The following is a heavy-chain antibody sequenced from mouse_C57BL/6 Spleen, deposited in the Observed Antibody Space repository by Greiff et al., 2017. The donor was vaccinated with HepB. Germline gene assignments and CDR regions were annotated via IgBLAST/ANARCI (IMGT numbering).Heavy chain of an antibody. CDR3: ARGPTDYAMGY. J-gene: IGHJ4*01. D-gene: IGHD1-1*01. CDR2: IHPNRGST. CDR1: GYTFNSYW. V-gene: IGHV1-64*01. Sequence: QVQLQQPGAELVKPGASVKLSCKASGYTFNSYWMHWVKQRPGQGLEWIGMIHPNRGSTNYNEKFKSKATLTVDKSSSTAYMQLSSLTSDDSAVYSCARGPTDYAMGYWGQGTSVTVSS.